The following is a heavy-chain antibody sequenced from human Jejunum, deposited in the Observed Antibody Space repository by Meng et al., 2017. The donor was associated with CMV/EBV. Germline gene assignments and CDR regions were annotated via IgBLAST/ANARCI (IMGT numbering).Heavy chain of an antibody. Sequence: SGGSISNYYWSWSRQPPGKGLEWIGDISYSGSTNYDPSLKSRVTISVDTSKNQFSLKLISVTSADTAVYYCANSGGVSPRRRYFDYWGRGTLVTVSS. J-gene: IGHJ4*02. V-gene: IGHV4-59*01. CDR2: ISYSGST. CDR3: ANSGGVSPRRRYFDY. CDR1: GGSISNYY. D-gene: IGHD3-16*01.